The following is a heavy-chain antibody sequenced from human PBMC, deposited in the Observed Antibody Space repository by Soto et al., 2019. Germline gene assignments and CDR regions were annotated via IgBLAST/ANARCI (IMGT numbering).Heavy chain of an antibody. V-gene: IGHV3-23*01. J-gene: IGHJ3*01. D-gene: IGHD3-22*01. CDR3: AKASYYGSTYAFDF. CDR2: IGGSGGST. Sequence: GGSLRLSCAASGFTFSIYAMSWVRQAPGKGLEWVSGIGGSGGSTYYADSVKGRFTISRDNSKNTMYLQMNTLRAEDTAVYYCAKASYYGSTYAFDFWGLGTMVTVSS. CDR1: GFTFSIYA.